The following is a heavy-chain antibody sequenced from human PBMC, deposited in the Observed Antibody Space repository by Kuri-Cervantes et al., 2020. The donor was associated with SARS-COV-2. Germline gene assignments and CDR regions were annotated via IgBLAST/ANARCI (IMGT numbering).Heavy chain of an antibody. CDR3: ARVAVIMDV. CDR1: GGSFSGYF. V-gene: IGHV4-34*01. D-gene: IGHD2-21*01. Sequence: SQTLSLTCAVCGGSFSGYFWSWIRQPPGKGLEWIGEINHSGSTNYNPSLKSRVIMSVDTSKNQFSLKLSSVTAADTAVYYCARVAVIMDVWGQGTTVTVSS. CDR2: INHSGST. J-gene: IGHJ6*02.